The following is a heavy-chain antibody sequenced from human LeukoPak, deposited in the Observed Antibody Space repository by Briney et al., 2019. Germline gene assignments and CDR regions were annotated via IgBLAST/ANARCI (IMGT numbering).Heavy chain of an antibody. V-gene: IGHV4-34*01. Sequence: PSETLSLTCAVYGGSLSGYYWTWIRQPPGKGLEWIGDINYSGSTNYNPSLNSRVTLSVDTSKLQLSLKLSSVTAADTAVYDCARRTAARGWFDPWGQGTLVTVSS. CDR1: GGSLSGYY. D-gene: IGHD3-10*01. CDR3: ARRTAARGWFDP. J-gene: IGHJ5*02. CDR2: INYSGST.